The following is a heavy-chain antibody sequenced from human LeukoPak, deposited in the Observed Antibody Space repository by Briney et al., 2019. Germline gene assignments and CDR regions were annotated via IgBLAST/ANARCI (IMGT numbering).Heavy chain of an antibody. CDR2: IYTSGST. CDR3: ASVPYCSSTSCYRGFLFY. V-gene: IGHV4-4*07. CDR1: GGSISSHY. J-gene: IGHJ4*02. Sequence: SETLSLTCTVSGGSISSHYWSWIRQPAGKGLEWIGRIYTSGSTNYNPSLKSRVTISVDTSKNQFSLKLSSVTAADTAVYYCASVPYCSSTSCYRGFLFYWGQGTLVTVSS. D-gene: IGHD2-2*02.